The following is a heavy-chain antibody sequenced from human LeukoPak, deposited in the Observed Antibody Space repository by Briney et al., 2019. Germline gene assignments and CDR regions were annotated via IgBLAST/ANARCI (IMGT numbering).Heavy chain of an antibody. CDR2: ISYDGSNK. CDR3: AQAWRWLQHNY. D-gene: IGHD5-24*01. V-gene: IGHV3-30*18. J-gene: IGHJ4*02. CDR1: GFTFRSYG. Sequence: PGGSLRLCCAASGFTFRSYGMHWVRQAPGKGLEWVAVISYDGSNKYYADSVKGRFTISRDNSMNTLYLQMNSLRDEDTAVYYCAQAWRWLQHNYWGQGTLVTVSS.